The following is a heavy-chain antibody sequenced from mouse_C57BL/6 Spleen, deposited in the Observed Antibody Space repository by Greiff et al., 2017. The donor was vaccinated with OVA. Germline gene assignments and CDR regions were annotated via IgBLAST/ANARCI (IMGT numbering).Heavy chain of an antibody. J-gene: IGHJ3*01. V-gene: IGHV1-78*01. D-gene: IGHD2-13*01. CDR2: IYPRDGST. CDR1: GYTFTDHT. CDR3: ARRCIDFSWFAY. Sequence: QVQLKESDAELVKPGASVKISCKASGYTFTDHTIHWMKQRPEQGLEWIGYIYPRDGSTKYNEKFKGKATLTADKSSSTAYMQLNSLTSEDSAVDFCARRCIDFSWFAYWGQGTLVTVSA.